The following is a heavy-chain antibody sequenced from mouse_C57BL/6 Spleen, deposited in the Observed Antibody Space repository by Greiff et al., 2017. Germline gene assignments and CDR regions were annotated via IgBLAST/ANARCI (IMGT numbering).Heavy chain of an antibody. J-gene: IGHJ2*01. CDR3: ARLITTVGSFDY. CDR2: IYPNNGVS. D-gene: IGHD1-1*01. CDR1: GYTFTGYY. Sequence: VQLQQPGPELVKPGASVKISCKASGYTFTGYYMHWVKQSPGNSLDWIGYIYPNNGVSSYNQKFKGKATLTVDKSSSTAYMELRSRTSEDSSVYYCARLITTVGSFDYWGKGTTLTVSS. V-gene: IGHV1-31*01.